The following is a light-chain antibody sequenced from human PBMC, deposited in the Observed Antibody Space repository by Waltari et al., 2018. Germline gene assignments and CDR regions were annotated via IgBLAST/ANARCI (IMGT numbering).Light chain of an antibody. Sequence: QLTQSPSFLSASVGDRVTITCRASQDISGYLVWYQQKPGKAPKLLIYGASILQSGVPSRFSGSRSGTEYILTITNLQSEDFATYYCQQVNSFGGGIKVEI. V-gene: IGKV1-9*01. CDR3: QQVNS. CDR1: QDISGY. CDR2: GAS. J-gene: IGKJ4*01.